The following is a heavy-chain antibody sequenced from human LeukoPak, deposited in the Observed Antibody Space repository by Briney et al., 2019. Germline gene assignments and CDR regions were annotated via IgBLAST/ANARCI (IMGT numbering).Heavy chain of an antibody. CDR2: IYYSGST. CDR3: AREPGFDSSGYLNWFDP. J-gene: IGHJ5*02. Sequence: SETLSLTCTVSGGSISSSSYYWGWIRQPPGKGLEWIGSIYYSGSTYYNPPLKSRVTISVDTSKNQLSLKLSSVTAADTAVYYCAREPGFDSSGYLNWFDPWGQGTLVTVSS. V-gene: IGHV4-39*07. CDR1: GGSISSSSYY. D-gene: IGHD3-22*01.